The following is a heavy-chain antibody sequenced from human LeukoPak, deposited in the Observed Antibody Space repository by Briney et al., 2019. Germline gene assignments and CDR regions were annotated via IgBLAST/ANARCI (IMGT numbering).Heavy chain of an antibody. CDR1: GGSISSYY. J-gene: IGHJ4*02. CDR3: ASDSGWYTPFDY. D-gene: IGHD6-19*01. V-gene: IGHV4-4*07. Sequence: SETLSLTCTVSGGSISSYYWSWIRQPAGKGLEWIGRTYTSGSTNYNPSLKSRVTMSVDTSKNQFSLKLSSVTAADTAVYYCASDSGWYTPFDYWGQGTLVTVSS. CDR2: TYTSGST.